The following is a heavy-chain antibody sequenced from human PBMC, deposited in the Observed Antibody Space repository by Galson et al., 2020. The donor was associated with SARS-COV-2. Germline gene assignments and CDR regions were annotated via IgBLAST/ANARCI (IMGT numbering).Heavy chain of an antibody. CDR2: ISSSSSYT. D-gene: IGHD6-19*01. J-gene: IGHJ4*02. CDR3: VRGGIAVAGTAGY. V-gene: IGHV3-11*06. CDR1: GFTFSDYY. Sequence: TGGSLRLSCAASGFTFSDYYMSCIRQAPGKGLEWVSYISSSSSYTNYADSVKGRFTISRDNAKNSLYLQMNSLRAEDTAVYYCVRGGIAVAGTAGYWGQGTLVTVSA.